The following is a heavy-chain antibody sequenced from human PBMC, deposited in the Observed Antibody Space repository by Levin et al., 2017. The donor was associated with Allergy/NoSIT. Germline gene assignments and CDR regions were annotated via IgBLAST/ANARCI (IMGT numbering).Heavy chain of an antibody. Sequence: GGSLRLSCAASGFTFSSYAMSWVRQAPGKGLEWVSAISGSGGSTYYADSVKGRFTISRDNSKNTLYLQMNSLRAEDTAVYYCAKDTTSGYRPYYYGMDGWGQGTTVTVSS. D-gene: IGHD6-13*01. V-gene: IGHV3-23*01. CDR3: AKDTTSGYRPYYYGMDG. J-gene: IGHJ6*02. CDR2: ISGSGGST. CDR1: GFTFSSYA.